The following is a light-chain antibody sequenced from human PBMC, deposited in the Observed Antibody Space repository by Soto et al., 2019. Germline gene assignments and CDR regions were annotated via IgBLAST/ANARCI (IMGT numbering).Light chain of an antibody. CDR1: SSDVGGYNY. CDR2: DVS. V-gene: IGLV2-14*01. J-gene: IGLJ1*01. Sequence: QSVLTHPASVSGSPVQSITISCTGTSSDVGGYNYVSWYQQHPGKAPKLMIYDVSNRPSGVSTRFSGSKSGNTASLTISGLQAEYEADYSCSSYTSGSSYVFGTGTKLTVL. CDR3: SSYTSGSSYV.